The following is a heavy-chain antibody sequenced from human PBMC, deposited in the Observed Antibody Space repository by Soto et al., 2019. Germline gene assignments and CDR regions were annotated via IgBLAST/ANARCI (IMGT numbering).Heavy chain of an antibody. V-gene: IGHV1-3*01. CDR2: INAGNGNT. Sequence: GASVKVSCKASGYTFTSYAMHWVRQAPGQRLEWMGWINAGNGNTKYSQKFQGRVTITRDTSASTAYMELSSLRSEDTAVYYCARDRAAIDFWSGYYFYWGQGTLVTVSS. D-gene: IGHD3-3*01. CDR1: GYTFTSYA. CDR3: ARDRAAIDFWSGYYFY. J-gene: IGHJ4*02.